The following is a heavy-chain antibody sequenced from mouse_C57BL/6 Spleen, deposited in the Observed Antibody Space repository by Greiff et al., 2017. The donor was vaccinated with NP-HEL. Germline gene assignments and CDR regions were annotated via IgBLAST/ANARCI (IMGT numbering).Heavy chain of an antibody. V-gene: IGHV1-55*01. J-gene: IGHJ3*01. Sequence: QVQLQQPGAELVKPGASVKMSCKASGYTFTSYWITWVKQRPGQGLEWIGDIYPGSGSTNYNEKFKSKATLTVDTSSSTAYMQLSSLTSEDSAVYYCDRGGHWEAWFAYWGQGALVTVAA. CDR1: GYTFTSYW. CDR3: DRGGHWEAWFAY. D-gene: IGHD4-1*01. CDR2: IYPGSGST.